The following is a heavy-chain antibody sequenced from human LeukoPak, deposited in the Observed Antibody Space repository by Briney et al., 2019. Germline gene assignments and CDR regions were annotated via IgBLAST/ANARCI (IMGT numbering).Heavy chain of an antibody. D-gene: IGHD2-2*01. CDR2: ISSISGNI. CDR3: VKEGCTSTSCYWGINCMDV. J-gene: IGHJ6*03. Sequence: GGSLRLSCAASGFTFDNFADYGMHWVRQAPGKGLEWVSGISSISGNIGYADSVRGRFTISRDNAKNSLYLEMNSLRAEDTAIYFCVKEGCTSTSCYWGINCMDVWGKGTTVTISS. CDR1: GFTFDNFADYG. V-gene: IGHV3-9*01.